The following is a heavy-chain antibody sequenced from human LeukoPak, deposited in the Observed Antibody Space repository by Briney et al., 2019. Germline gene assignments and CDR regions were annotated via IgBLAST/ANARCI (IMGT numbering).Heavy chain of an antibody. J-gene: IGHJ3*02. CDR3: AXXXYYYGSGSNDAFDI. D-gene: IGHD3-10*01. Sequence: SETLSLTCTVSGGSISSYYWSWIRQPPGKGLEWIGYIYYSGSTNYNPSLKGRVTISVDTSKNQFSLKLSSVTAADTAVYYCAXXXYYYGSGSNDAFDIWGQGTMVTVSS. CDR2: IYYSGST. CDR1: GGSISSYY. V-gene: IGHV4-59*01.